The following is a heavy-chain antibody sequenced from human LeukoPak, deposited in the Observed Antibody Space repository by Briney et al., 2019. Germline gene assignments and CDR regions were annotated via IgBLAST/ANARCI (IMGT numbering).Heavy chain of an antibody. CDR2: ISSSSSTI. V-gene: IGHV3-48*01. CDR1: GFTFSSYS. D-gene: IGHD6-6*01. CDR3: AREYSSSSGRSFDY. J-gene: IGHJ4*02. Sequence: PGGSLRLSCVASGFTFSSYSMNWVRQAPGKGLEWVSYISSSSSTIYYADSVKGRFTISRDNVKNSVYLQMNSLRAEDTGVYYCAREYSSSSGRSFDYWGQGTLVTVSS.